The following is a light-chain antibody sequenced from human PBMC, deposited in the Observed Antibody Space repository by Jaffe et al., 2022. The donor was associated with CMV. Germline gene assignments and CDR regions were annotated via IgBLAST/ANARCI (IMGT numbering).Light chain of an antibody. CDR3: LQLNGYAAT. CDR2: SVS. CDR1: QDMSSY. J-gene: IGKJ2*01. V-gene: IGKV1-9*01. Sequence: DIQLTQSPSFLSASVGDRVTITCRAGQDMSSYLAWYQQKPGKAPKLLIYSVSTLQSGVPSRFSGSGSGTEFTLTISSLQPEDFAIYYCLQLNGYAATFGQGTNLELK.